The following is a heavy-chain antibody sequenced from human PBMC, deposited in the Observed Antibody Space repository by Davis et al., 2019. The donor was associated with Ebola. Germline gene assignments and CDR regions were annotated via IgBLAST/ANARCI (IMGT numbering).Heavy chain of an antibody. V-gene: IGHV3-23*01. CDR1: GFIFRNYV. CDR3: VKDSSNIWFDI. Sequence: GESLKISCETSGFIFRNYVMSWVRQALGKGLEWVSTFGTGGDTYYADSVKGRFAISRDNSRGTLYLQMNSLRVEDSAIYYCVKDSSNIWFDIWGQGTLVTVS. CDR2: FGTGGDT. D-gene: IGHD2/OR15-2a*01. J-gene: IGHJ3*02.